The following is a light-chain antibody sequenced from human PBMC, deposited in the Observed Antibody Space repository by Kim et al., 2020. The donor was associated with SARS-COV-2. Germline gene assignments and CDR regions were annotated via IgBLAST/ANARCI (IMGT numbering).Light chain of an antibody. CDR2: STN. J-gene: IGLJ2*01. V-gene: IGLV7-43*01. Sequence: PGGTVTITCASSTGSVTSGYYPNWFQQKPGQAPRALIYSTNNKHSWTPARFSGSLLGGKAALTVSGVQPEDEAEYHCLLYADGALVFGGGTQLTVL. CDR3: LLYADGALV. CDR1: TGSVTSGYY.